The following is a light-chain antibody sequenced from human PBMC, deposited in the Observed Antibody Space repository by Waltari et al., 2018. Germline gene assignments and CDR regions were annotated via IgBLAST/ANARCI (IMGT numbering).Light chain of an antibody. CDR3: QHRNIWPRGLT. CDR1: QSVGRD. Sequence: SVLTQSPASLSLSPGERATLSCRASQSVGRDLAWYQQKPGQSPRLFIYDASYRVTGILARFSGSRSGTDFTLTIDSLGPENLAVYFCQHRNIWPRGLTFGQGTRLEIK. CDR2: DAS. J-gene: IGKJ5*01. V-gene: IGKV3-11*01.